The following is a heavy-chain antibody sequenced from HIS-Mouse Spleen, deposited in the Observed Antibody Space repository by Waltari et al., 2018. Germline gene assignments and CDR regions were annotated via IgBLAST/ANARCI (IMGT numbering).Heavy chain of an antibody. J-gene: IGHJ4*02. Sequence: QVTLRESGPALVKPTQTLTLTCTFSGSSLSTSGMCVSWIRQPPGKALKWLARIDWDDDKYYSTQRKTMLTISKDTSKSPVVLTMTNMDPVDTATYYCARLRSCGYSSPEYYFDYWGQGTLVTVSS. V-gene: IGHV2-70*15. CDR1: GSSLSTSGMC. CDR2: IDWDDDK. CDR3: ARLRSCGYSSPEYYFDY. D-gene: IGHD5-18*01.